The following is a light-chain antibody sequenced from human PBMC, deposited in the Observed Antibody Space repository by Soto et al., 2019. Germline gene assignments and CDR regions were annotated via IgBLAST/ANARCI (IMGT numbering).Light chain of an antibody. Sequence: QSVLTQPASVSGSPGQSITISCTGTSSDVGGYNSVSWYRQDPGKAPKLIIYDVTYRPSGVSNRFSGSKSGNTASLTISGLQPEDEADYYCSSYTRNSTYVFGTGTKVTVL. CDR1: SSDVGGYNS. CDR3: SSYTRNSTYV. CDR2: DVT. V-gene: IGLV2-14*01. J-gene: IGLJ1*01.